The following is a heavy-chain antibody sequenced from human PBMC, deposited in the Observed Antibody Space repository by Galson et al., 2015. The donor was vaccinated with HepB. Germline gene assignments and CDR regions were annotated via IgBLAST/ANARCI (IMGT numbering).Heavy chain of an antibody. V-gene: IGHV3-11*05. CDR3: ARERGLVVVTTGAVDI. CDR1: GFTFSDYY. J-gene: IGHJ3*02. D-gene: IGHD3-22*01. CDR2: ISSSSSYT. Sequence: SLRLSCAASGFTFSDYYMSWIRQAPGKGLEWVSYISSSSSYTNYADSVKGRFTISRDNAKNSLYVQMNSLRAEDTAVYYCARERGLVVVTTGAVDIWGQGTRVSVSS.